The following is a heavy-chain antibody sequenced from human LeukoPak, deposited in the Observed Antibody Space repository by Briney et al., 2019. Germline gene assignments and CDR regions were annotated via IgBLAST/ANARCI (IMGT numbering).Heavy chain of an antibody. CDR3: ARNRYYYGSGNYGVPNWFDP. Sequence: SETLSLTCTVSGGSISSNSYYWGWIRQPPGKGLKWIGSIYYSGSTYYNPSLKSRVTISVDTSKNQFSLKLNSVTAADTAVYYCARNRYYYGSGNYGVPNWFDPWGQGALVTVSS. V-gene: IGHV4-39*01. D-gene: IGHD3-10*01. CDR1: GGSISSNSYY. J-gene: IGHJ5*02. CDR2: IYYSGST.